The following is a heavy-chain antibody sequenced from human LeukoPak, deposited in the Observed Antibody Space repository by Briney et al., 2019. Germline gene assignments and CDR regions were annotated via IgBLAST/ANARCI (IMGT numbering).Heavy chain of an antibody. J-gene: IGHJ2*01. CDR2: IIEKGNA. CDR3: ARGYYPPRWYFDL. V-gene: IGHV4-34*01. D-gene: IGHD3-10*01. CDR1: GGSFSSYS. Sequence: SETLSLTCALYGGSFSSYSWSWAWIRQTPERGLEWIGEIIEKGNANYNPSLKSRVTIDLDTSKNQFSLKLTSMTAADTAMYYCARGYYPPRWYFDLWGRGTLVTVSS.